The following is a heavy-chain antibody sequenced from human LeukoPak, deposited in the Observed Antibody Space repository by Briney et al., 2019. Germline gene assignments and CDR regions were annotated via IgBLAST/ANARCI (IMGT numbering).Heavy chain of an antibody. CDR3: ATSSGWNGMDV. J-gene: IGHJ6*02. D-gene: IGHD6-19*01. Sequence: PSETLSLTCAVYGGSFSGYYWSWIRQPPGKGLEWIGEINHSGSTNYNPSLKSRVTISVDTSKNQFSLKLSSVTAADTAVYYCATSSGWNGMDVWGQGTTVTVSS. CDR1: GGSFSGYY. V-gene: IGHV4-34*01. CDR2: INHSGST.